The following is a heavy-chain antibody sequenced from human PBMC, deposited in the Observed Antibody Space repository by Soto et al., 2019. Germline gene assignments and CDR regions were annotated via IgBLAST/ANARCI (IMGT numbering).Heavy chain of an antibody. Sequence: ASVKVSCKASGYSFTSYAMHWVRQAPGQRLEWMGWINAGNGNTKYSQKFQGRVTITRDTSASTAYRELSSLRSEDTAVYYCARDLLARGYYDFWSGYYPIDGMDVWGQGTTVTVSS. V-gene: IGHV1-3*01. J-gene: IGHJ6*02. CDR2: INAGNGNT. D-gene: IGHD3-3*01. CDR3: ARDLLARGYYDFWSGYYPIDGMDV. CDR1: GYSFTSYA.